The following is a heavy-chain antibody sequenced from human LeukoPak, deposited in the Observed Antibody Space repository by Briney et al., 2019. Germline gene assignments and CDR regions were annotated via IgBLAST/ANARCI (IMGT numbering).Heavy chain of an antibody. CDR1: GGSISSGDYY. D-gene: IGHD3-10*01. CDR2: IYYSGST. Sequence: SETLSLTCTVSGGSISSGDYYWSWIRQPPGKGLEWIGYIYYSGSTYYNPSLKSRVTISVDTSKNQFSLKLSSVTAADTAVYYCARSLHLLWFGELPFYFDYWGQGTLVTVSS. CDR3: ARSLHLLWFGELPFYFDY. J-gene: IGHJ4*02. V-gene: IGHV4-30-4*01.